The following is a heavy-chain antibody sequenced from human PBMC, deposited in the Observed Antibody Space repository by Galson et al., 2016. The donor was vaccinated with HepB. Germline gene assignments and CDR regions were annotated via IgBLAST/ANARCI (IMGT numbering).Heavy chain of an antibody. V-gene: IGHV3-21*01. Sequence: LRLSCAASGFTFSSYSMNWVRQAPGKGLEWVSSISTSSSYINNADSVKGRFTISRDNAKNSLYLQMNSLRAEDTAVYYCARGASNYDFWSGYYRYYGMDVWGKGTTVTVSS. CDR3: ARGASNYDFWSGYYRYYGMDV. D-gene: IGHD3-3*01. CDR1: GFTFSSYS. J-gene: IGHJ6*04. CDR2: ISTSSSYI.